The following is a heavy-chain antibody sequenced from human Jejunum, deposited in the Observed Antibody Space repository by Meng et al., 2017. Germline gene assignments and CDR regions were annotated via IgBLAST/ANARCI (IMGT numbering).Heavy chain of an antibody. J-gene: IGHJ6*02. Sequence: GGSLRLSCAASGFSFSDHYMTWIRQAPGKGLEWISYISGSGTTLYYADSVKGRFTISRDNAKNSLFLQMNSLRGDDTAVYYCARGHYYDSDGYSNYYYIMDVWGQGTMVTVSS. CDR3: ARGHYYDSDGYSNYYYIMDV. D-gene: IGHD3-22*01. V-gene: IGHV3-11*04. CDR2: ISGSGTTL. CDR1: GFSFSDHY.